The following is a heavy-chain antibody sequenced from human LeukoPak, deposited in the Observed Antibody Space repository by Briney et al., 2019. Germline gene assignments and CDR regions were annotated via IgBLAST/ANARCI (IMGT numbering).Heavy chain of an antibody. CDR3: ARDWYYDFWSGYYKYYFDY. V-gene: IGHV1-18*01. CDR2: TSAYNGNT. J-gene: IGHJ4*02. D-gene: IGHD3-3*01. CDR1: GYTFTSYG. Sequence: ASVKVSCKASGYTFTSYGISWVRQAPGQGLEWMGWTSAYNGNTNYAQKLQGRVTMTTDTSTSTAYMELRSLRSDDTAVYYCARDWYYDFWSGYYKYYFDYWGQGTLVTVSS.